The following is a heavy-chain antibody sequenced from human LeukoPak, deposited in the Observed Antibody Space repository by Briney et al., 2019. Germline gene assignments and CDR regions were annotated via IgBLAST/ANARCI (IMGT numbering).Heavy chain of an antibody. Sequence: GGSLRLSCAASGFTFSSYSMNWVRQAPGKGLEWVSSISSSSSYIYYADSVRGRFTISRDTSKNMVFLQMNSLRVEDTAVYYWARGIDYWGRGTLVTVSS. J-gene: IGHJ4*02. CDR3: ARGIDY. V-gene: IGHV3-21*04. CDR1: GFTFSSYS. CDR2: ISSSSSYI.